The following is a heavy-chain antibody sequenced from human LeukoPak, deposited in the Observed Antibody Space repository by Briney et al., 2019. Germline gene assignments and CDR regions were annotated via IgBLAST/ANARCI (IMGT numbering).Heavy chain of an antibody. J-gene: IGHJ3*01. CDR2: IYYSGST. Sequence: PSETLSLTCTVSGGAISSYYWSWIRQPPGKGLEWIGYIYYSGSTNHNPSLKSRVTMSVDTSRNQFSLKLTSVTAADTAVYYCARGGGVRGVLDTFDVWGQGTMVTVSS. D-gene: IGHD3-10*01. CDR3: ARGGGVRGVLDTFDV. CDR1: GGAISSYY. V-gene: IGHV4-59*08.